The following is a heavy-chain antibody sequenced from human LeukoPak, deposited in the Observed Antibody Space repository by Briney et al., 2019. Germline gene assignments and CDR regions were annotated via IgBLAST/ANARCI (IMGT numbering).Heavy chain of an antibody. J-gene: IGHJ4*02. CDR1: GFTFDDYA. V-gene: IGHV3-9*01. CDR2: ISWNSGSI. D-gene: IGHD6-13*01. Sequence: GGSLRLSCAASGFTFDDYAMHWVRQAPGKGLEWVPGISWNSGSIGYADSVKGRFTISRDNAKNSLYLQMNSLRAEDTALYYCAKDVGGSSWDRTFDYWGQGTLVTVSS. CDR3: AKDVGGSSWDRTFDY.